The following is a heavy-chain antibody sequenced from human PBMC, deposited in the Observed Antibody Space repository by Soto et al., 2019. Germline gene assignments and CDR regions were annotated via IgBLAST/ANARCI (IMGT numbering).Heavy chain of an antibody. Sequence: PSETLSLTCTVSGGSISSYYWSWIRQPPGKGLEWIGYIYYSGSTNYNPSLKSRVTISVDTSKNQFSLKLSSVTAADTAVYYCARGSDCSSTSCYAVDYWGQGTLVTVSS. D-gene: IGHD2-2*01. CDR3: ARGSDCSSTSCYAVDY. V-gene: IGHV4-59*01. CDR1: GGSISSYY. J-gene: IGHJ4*02. CDR2: IYYSGST.